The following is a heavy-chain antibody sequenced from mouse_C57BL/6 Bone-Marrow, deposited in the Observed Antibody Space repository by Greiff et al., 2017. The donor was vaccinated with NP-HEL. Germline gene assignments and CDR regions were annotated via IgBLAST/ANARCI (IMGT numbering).Heavy chain of an antibody. D-gene: IGHD2-4*01. CDR1: GFTFSSYA. V-gene: IGHV5-4*01. Sequence: EVQLVESGGGLVKPGGSLKLSCAASGFTFSSYAMSWVRQTPEKRLEWVATISDGGSYTYYPDNVKGRFTISRDNAKNNLYLQMSHLKSEDTAMYYCARDRDYDGPFDYWGQGTTLTVSS. J-gene: IGHJ2*01. CDR3: ARDRDYDGPFDY. CDR2: ISDGGSYT.